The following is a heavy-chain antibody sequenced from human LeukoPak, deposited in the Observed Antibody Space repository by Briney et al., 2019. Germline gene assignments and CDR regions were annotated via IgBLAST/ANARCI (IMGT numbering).Heavy chain of an antibody. Sequence: GGSLRLSCAASGFTFSNYGMSWVRQAPGKGLEWVSAISGTGCSTYYADSVKGRFIISRYNSKNTLYLQMNSLRAEDTAVYYCAKSRGFGTYWDTGYFDYWGQGTLVTVSS. CDR1: GFTFSNYG. D-gene: IGHD3-10*01. J-gene: IGHJ4*02. CDR2: ISGTGCST. V-gene: IGHV3-23*01. CDR3: AKSRGFGTYWDTGYFDY.